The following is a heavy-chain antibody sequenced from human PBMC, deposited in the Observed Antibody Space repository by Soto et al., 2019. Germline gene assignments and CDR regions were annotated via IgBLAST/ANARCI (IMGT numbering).Heavy chain of an antibody. Sequence: QLQLQESGPGLVKPSETLSLTCNVSGGSISSSSYYWGWIRQPPGKGLEWIGSIYYSGSTYYNPSLKSRVTISVVTSKNQFSLKLSSVTAADTAVYYCARHAYYDILTGPFDPWGQGTLVTVSS. CDR3: ARHAYYDILTGPFDP. D-gene: IGHD3-9*01. V-gene: IGHV4-39*01. J-gene: IGHJ5*02. CDR2: IYYSGST. CDR1: GGSISSSSYY.